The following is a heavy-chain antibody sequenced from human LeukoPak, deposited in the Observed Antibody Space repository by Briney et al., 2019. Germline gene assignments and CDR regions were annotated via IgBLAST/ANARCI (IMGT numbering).Heavy chain of an antibody. V-gene: IGHV3-66*02. J-gene: IGHJ6*02. CDR1: GFTVSSNY. Sequence: GGSLRLSCAASGFTVSSNYMSWVRQAPGKGLEWVSVIYSGGSTYYADSVKGRFTISRDNSKNTLYLQMNSLRAEDTAVYYCASQSPVVVTANYYYYYGMDVWGQGTTVTVSS. D-gene: IGHD2-21*02. CDR3: ASQSPVVVTANYYYYYGMDV. CDR2: IYSGGST.